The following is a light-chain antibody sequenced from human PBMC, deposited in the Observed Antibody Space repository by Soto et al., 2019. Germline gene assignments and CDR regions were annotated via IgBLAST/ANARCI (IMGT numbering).Light chain of an antibody. Sequence: QSVLTQPPSVSGAPGQRVTISCTGSNSNIGAGFGVQWYQQFPRTAPRLLIYSNTNRPSGVPDRFSASKSGTSASLPITGLRAEDEADYYCQSFDINVLALIFGVGTKLTVL. J-gene: IGLJ2*01. CDR2: SNT. CDR3: QSFDINVLALI. V-gene: IGLV1-40*01. CDR1: NSNIGAGFG.